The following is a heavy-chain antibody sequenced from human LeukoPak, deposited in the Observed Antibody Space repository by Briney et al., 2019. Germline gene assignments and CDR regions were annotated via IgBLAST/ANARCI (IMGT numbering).Heavy chain of an antibody. CDR3: ARVAPQADYGDYLGAFDI. V-gene: IGHV3-23*01. CDR2: ISGSGGST. J-gene: IGHJ3*02. Sequence: GGSLRLSCAASGFTFSSYAMSWVRQAPGKGLEWVSAISGSGGSTYYADSVKGRFTISRDNSKNTLYLQMNSLRAEDTAVYYCARVAPQADYGDYLGAFDIWGQGTMVTVSS. CDR1: GFTFSSYA. D-gene: IGHD4-17*01.